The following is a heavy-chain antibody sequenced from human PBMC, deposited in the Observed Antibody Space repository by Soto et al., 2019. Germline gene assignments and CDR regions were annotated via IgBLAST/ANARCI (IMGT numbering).Heavy chain of an antibody. J-gene: IGHJ6*02. CDR2: IYPGDSDT. D-gene: IGHD6-13*01. CDR1: GYSVTSYW. CDR3: AKSSSWYSPDYYYYYGMDV. Sequence: PGESLKISCKGSGYSVTSYWIGWVRQMPGKGQEWMGIIYPGDSDTRYSPSFQGQVTISADKSISTAYLQWSSLKASDTAMYYCAKSSSWYSPDYYYYYGMDVWGQGTTVTVSS. V-gene: IGHV5-51*01.